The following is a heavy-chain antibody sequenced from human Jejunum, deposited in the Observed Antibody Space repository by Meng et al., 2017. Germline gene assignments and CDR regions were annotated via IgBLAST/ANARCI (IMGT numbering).Heavy chain of an antibody. CDR3: AFDF. V-gene: IGHV3-23*01. Sequence: ELQLLESGGGLVQPGVSLRLSCAASGFTFSSYAMSWVRQAPGKGLEWVSAISASGASTYYADSVKGRFTVSRDNSKSTLYLQMESLRAEDTAMYYCAFDFWGQGTLVTVSS. J-gene: IGHJ4*02. CDR1: GFTFSSYA. CDR2: ISASGAST.